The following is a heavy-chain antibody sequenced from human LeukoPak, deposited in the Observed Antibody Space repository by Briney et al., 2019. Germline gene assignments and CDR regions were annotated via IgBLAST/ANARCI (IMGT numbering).Heavy chain of an antibody. CDR3: ARDRSSWDYYYYSMDV. D-gene: IGHD2-2*01. CDR2: ISYSGTT. J-gene: IGHJ6*03. CDR1: GGSVSSDY. Sequence: SETLSLTCTVSGGSVSSDYWSWIRQPTGKGLEWIGYISYSGTTNYNPSLKSRATISVDTSKNQFSLKLSSVTAADTAIYYCARDRSSWDYYYYSMDVWGKGTTVTVSS. V-gene: IGHV4-59*02.